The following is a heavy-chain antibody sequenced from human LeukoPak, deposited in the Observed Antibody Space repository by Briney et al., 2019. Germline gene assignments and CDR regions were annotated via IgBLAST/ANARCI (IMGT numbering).Heavy chain of an antibody. D-gene: IGHD4-4*01. Sequence: PSETLSLTCTVSGVSISSYSWTWIRQPAGKGLEWIGRIVNIATTNYNPSLKSRVTMSVDMSKNQFSLKLSSVTAADTAVYYCARGRSNYRRGGKGTLVTVSP. V-gene: IGHV4-4*07. CDR1: GVSISSYS. CDR3: ARGRSNYRR. J-gene: IGHJ4*02. CDR2: IVNIATT.